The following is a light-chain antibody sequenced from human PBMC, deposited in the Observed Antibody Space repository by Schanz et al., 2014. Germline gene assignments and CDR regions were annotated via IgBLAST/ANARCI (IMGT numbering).Light chain of an antibody. Sequence: DIQMTQSPSTLSASVGDRVTITCRASQSISSWLAWYQQKPERAPRLLIYKASSLQSGVPSRFSGSGSGTEFTLTISSLQPDDFATYYCLQDNNYPPTFGGGTKVEIK. CDR2: KAS. V-gene: IGKV1-5*03. CDR3: LQDNNYPPT. CDR1: QSISSW. J-gene: IGKJ4*01.